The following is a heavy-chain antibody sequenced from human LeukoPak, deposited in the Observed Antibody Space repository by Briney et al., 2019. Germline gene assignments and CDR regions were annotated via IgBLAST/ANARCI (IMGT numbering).Heavy chain of an antibody. J-gene: IGHJ3*02. CDR1: EYTFTGYY. V-gene: IGHV1-2*02. CDR2: INPNSGGT. D-gene: IGHD6-13*01. Sequence: ASVKVSCKASEYTFTGYYMHWVRQAPGQGLEWMGWINPNSGGTNYAQKFQGRVTMTRDTSISTAYMELSRLRSDDTAVYYCARDTYSSSWYSLGGTATDAFDIWGQGTMVTVSS. CDR3: ARDTYSSSWYSLGGTATDAFDI.